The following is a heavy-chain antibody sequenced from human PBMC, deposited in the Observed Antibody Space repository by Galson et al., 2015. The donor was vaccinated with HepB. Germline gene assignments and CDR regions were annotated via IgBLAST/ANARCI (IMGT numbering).Heavy chain of an antibody. J-gene: IGHJ4*02. Sequence: SLRLSCAASGFTFRNNWMHWVRQAPGKGLVLVSRITGDGRSTYYADSVKGRFTIYRDNAKNTLYLQMNSLTAADTAVYYCVRGAGASGDWDYWGQGTLVTVSS. V-gene: IGHV3-74*01. CDR2: ITGDGRST. CDR1: GFTFRNNW. D-gene: IGHD2-21*02. CDR3: VRGAGASGDWDY.